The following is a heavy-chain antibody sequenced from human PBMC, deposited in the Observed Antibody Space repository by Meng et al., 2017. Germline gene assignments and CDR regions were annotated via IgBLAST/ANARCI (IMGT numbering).Heavy chain of an antibody. CDR2: IKQDGSEK. V-gene: IGHV3-7*01. Sequence: GESLKISCAASGFTFSSYWMSWVRQAPGKGLEWVANIKQDGSEKYYVDSVKGRFTISRDNAKNSLYLKMNSLRAEDTAVYYCARVPAVAGYDAFDIWGQGTRVTVSS. J-gene: IGHJ3*02. D-gene: IGHD6-19*01. CDR1: GFTFSSYW. CDR3: ARVPAVAGYDAFDI.